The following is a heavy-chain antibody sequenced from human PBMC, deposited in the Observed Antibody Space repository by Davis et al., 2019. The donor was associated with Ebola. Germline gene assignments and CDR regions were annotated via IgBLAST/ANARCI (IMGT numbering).Heavy chain of an antibody. CDR1: GGSISSYY. V-gene: IGHV4-59*12. CDR2: IYYSGST. J-gene: IGHJ5*02. CDR3: ARDSDSSYAWFDP. D-gene: IGHD5-12*01. Sequence: PSETLSLTCTVSGGSISSYYWSWIRQPPGKGLEWIGYIYYSGSTNYNPSLKSRVTISVDTSKNQFSLKLSSVTAADTAVYYCARDSDSSYAWFDPWGQGTLVTVSS.